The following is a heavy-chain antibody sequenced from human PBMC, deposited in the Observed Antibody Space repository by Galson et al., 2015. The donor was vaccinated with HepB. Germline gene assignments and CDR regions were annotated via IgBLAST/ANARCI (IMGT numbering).Heavy chain of an antibody. CDR2: ISYDGSNK. V-gene: IGHV3-30-3*01. D-gene: IGHD3-10*01. Sequence: SLRLSCAASGFTFSSYAMHWVRQAPGKGLEWVAVISYDGSNKYYADSVKGRFTISRDNSKKTLDLQMNSLRAEDTAVYYCANAYYYSSGSYYPFDYWGQGTLVTVYS. J-gene: IGHJ4*02. CDR3: ANAYYYSSGSYYPFDY. CDR1: GFTFSSYA.